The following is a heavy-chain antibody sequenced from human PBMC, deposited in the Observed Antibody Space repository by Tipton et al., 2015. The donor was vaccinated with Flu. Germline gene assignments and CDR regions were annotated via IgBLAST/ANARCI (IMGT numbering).Heavy chain of an antibody. CDR3: ARVSSSWGGDWFDP. CDR2: IYTSGST. V-gene: IGHV4-4*07. D-gene: IGHD6-6*01. J-gene: IGHJ5*02. CDR1: GGPISSYY. Sequence: TLSLTCTVSGGPISSYYWSWIRQPAGKGLEWIGRIYTSGSTNYNPSLKSRVTMSVDTSKNQFSLKLSSVTAADTAVYYCARVSSSWGGDWFDPWGQGTLVTVSS.